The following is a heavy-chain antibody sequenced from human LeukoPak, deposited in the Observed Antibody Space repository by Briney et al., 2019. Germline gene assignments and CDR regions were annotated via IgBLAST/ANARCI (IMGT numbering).Heavy chain of an antibody. J-gene: IGHJ4*02. CDR1: GFTVSSNY. CDR3: AKDLAAVAGDY. D-gene: IGHD6-19*01. Sequence: PGGSLRLSCAASGFTVSSNYMSWVRQAPGEGLEWVSVIYSGGSTYYADSVKGRFTISRDNSKNTLYLQMNSLRAEDTAVYYCAKDLAAVAGDYWGQGTLVTVYS. V-gene: IGHV3-66*02. CDR2: IYSGGST.